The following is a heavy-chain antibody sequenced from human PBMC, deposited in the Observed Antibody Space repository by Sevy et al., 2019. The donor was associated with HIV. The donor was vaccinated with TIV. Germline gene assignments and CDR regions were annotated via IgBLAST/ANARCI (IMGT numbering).Heavy chain of an antibody. D-gene: IGHD3-3*01. Sequence: GGSLRLSCAASGFTFSSYAIHWVRQAPGKGLEWVAVIWYDGSNKYYADSVKGRFTISRDNSKNTLHLQMKSLRAEDTAGYYCVRDDNDFWSGYYASENYYYGMDVWGQGTSVTVSS. CDR2: IWYDGSNK. CDR3: VRDDNDFWSGYYASENYYYGMDV. V-gene: IGHV3-33*01. CDR1: GFTFSSYA. J-gene: IGHJ6*02.